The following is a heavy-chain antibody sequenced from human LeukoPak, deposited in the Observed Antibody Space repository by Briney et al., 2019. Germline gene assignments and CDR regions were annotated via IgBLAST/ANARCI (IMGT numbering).Heavy chain of an antibody. J-gene: IGHJ3*02. CDR2: IYYSGST. V-gene: IGHV4-31*03. Sequence: SETLSLTCTVSGGSISSGGYYWSWIRQHPGKGLEWIGYIYYSGSTYYNPSLKSRVTISVDTSKNQFSLQLSSVTAADTAVYYCASSGQQQPYAFDIWGQGTMVTVSS. CDR1: GGSISSGGYY. D-gene: IGHD6-13*01. CDR3: ASSGQQQPYAFDI.